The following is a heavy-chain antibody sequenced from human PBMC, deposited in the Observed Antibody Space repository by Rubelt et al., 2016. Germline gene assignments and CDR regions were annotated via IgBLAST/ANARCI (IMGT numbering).Heavy chain of an antibody. V-gene: IGHV4-39*07. CDR1: GGSISSTNNY. Sequence: QLQLQESGPGLVKPSETLSLTCTVSGGSISSTNNYWAWIRQPPGKALEWIGSISYSGSTYYNPSPKSRVTISVDTSKNQVSLKLTSVTAADTAVYFCARVVSGGYPDYRGYHKDYFDSWGQGTLVTVSS. J-gene: IGHJ4*02. CDR3: ARVVSGGYPDYRGYHKDYFDS. CDR2: ISYSGST. D-gene: IGHD2-15*01.